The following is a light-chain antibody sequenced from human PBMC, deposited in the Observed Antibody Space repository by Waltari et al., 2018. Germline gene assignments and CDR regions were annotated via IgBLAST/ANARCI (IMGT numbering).Light chain of an antibody. CDR1: KLGDKY. CDR3: QAWDSSTVV. J-gene: IGLJ2*01. Sequence: SYELTQPPSVSVPPGQTASITCSGVKLGDKYVSWYQLKPGQSPVLVIYQDSQRPSGIPERFSGSNSGNTATLTISGTQAMDEADYYCQAWDSSTVVFGGGTKLTVL. V-gene: IGLV3-1*01. CDR2: QDS.